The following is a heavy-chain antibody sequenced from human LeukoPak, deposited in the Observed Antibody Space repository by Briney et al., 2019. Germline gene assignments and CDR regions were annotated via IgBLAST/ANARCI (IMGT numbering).Heavy chain of an antibody. CDR1: GFSFSGHW. J-gene: IGHJ4*02. CDR3: ARGPNSNWSGLDF. CDR2: ISPTGSTT. Sequence: GGSLRLSCTASGFSFSGHWMHWARQLPGEGLVWVSRISPTGSTTSYADSVKGRFTVSRDNAKNTLYLQVNNLRAEDTAVYYCARGPNSNWSGLDFWGQGTLLTVSS. V-gene: IGHV3-74*01. D-gene: IGHD6-6*01.